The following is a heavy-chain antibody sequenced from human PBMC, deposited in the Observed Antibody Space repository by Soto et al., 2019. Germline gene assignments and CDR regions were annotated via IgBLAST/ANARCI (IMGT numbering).Heavy chain of an antibody. Sequence: QPGGSLRLSCAASGFTFSSYAMSWVRQAPGKGLEWVSAISGSGGSTYYADSVEGRFTISRDNSKNTLYLQMNSLRAEDTAVYYCAKRFGGWWYFDLWGRGTLVTVSS. CDR2: ISGSGGST. CDR1: GFTFSSYA. V-gene: IGHV3-23*01. J-gene: IGHJ2*01. CDR3: AKRFGGWWYFDL. D-gene: IGHD3-16*01.